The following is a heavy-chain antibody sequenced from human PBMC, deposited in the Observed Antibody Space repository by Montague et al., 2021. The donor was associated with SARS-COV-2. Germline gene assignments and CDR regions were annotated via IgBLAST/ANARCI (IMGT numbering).Heavy chain of an antibody. J-gene: IGHJ3*02. CDR1: GGSISSHY. CDR2: IYYSGST. Sequence: SETLSLTCTVSGGSISSHYWSCSLQPPGKGLEWIGYIYYSGSTTYNPSFKSRVTTTVDTSKNQFSLKLSSVTAADTAVYYCARGSGWMRNAFDIWGQGTMVTVSS. D-gene: IGHD6-19*01. V-gene: IGHV4-59*11. CDR3: ARGSGWMRNAFDI.